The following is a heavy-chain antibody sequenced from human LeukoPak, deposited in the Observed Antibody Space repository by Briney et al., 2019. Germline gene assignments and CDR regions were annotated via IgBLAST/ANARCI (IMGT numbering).Heavy chain of an antibody. J-gene: IGHJ4*02. CDR2: ISGSGGST. CDR1: GFTFSSYA. D-gene: IGHD6-19*01. V-gene: IGHV3-23*01. CDR3: AKVGQKGGSGWYGGDSWWNY. Sequence: GGSLRLSCAASGFTFSSYAMSWVRQAPGKGLEWVSAISGSGGSTYYADSVKGRFTISRDNSKNTLYLQMNSLRAEDTAVYYCAKVGQKGGSGWYGGDSWWNYWGQGTLVTVSS.